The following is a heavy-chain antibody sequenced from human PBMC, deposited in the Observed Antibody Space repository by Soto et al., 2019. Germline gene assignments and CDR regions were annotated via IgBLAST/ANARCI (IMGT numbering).Heavy chain of an antibody. V-gene: IGHV3-48*03. CDR3: ARRASL. CDR1: GFTFSSSE. J-gene: IGHJ3*01. Sequence: EVQLVESGGGLIQPGGSLRLSCAASGFTFSSSEMYWVRQAPGKGLEWVSYIHPSGQPIFYADSVKGRFTISRDNAKNSLYPQMSSMRAEDSAVYYCARRASLWGQGTRVTVSS. CDR2: IHPSGQPI.